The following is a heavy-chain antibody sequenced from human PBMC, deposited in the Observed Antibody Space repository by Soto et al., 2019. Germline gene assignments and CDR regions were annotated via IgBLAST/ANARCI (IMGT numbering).Heavy chain of an antibody. Sequence: ASVKVSCKASGYTFASYDSKWVRRATGQGLERMGWMNPNSGNTGYAQKLQGRVTMTRNTSISTAYMELSSLRSEDTAVYYCARGRGDILTGYFVYYYYYMDVWGKGTTLTVSS. CDR3: ARGRGDILTGYFVYYYYYMDV. V-gene: IGHV1-8*01. CDR1: GYTFASYD. D-gene: IGHD3-9*01. J-gene: IGHJ6*03. CDR2: MNPNSGNT.